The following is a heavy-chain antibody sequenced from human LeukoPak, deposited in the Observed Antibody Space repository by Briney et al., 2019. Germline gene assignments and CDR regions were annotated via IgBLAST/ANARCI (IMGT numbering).Heavy chain of an antibody. CDR2: IYTSGST. CDR3: ASSRRRAFDY. CDR1: GGSISRYY. J-gene: IGHJ4*02. D-gene: IGHD1-1*01. Sequence: SETLSLTCTVSGGSISRYYWSWIRQPPGKGLEWIGYIYTSGSTNYNPSLKSRVTISVDTSKNQFSLKLSSVTAADTAVYYCASSRRRAFDYWGQGTLVTVSS. V-gene: IGHV4-4*09.